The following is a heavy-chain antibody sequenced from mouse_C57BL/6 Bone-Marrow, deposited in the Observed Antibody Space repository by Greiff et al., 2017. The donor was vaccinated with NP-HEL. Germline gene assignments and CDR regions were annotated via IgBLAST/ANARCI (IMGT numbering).Heavy chain of an antibody. Sequence: EVKLVESGGGLVKPGGSLKLSCAASGFTFSSYAMSWVRQTPEKRLEWVATISDGGSYTYYPDNVKGRFTISRDNAKNNLYLQMSHLKSEDTAMYYCARDRRKITTVVAPFDYWGQGTTLTVSS. D-gene: IGHD1-1*01. CDR1: GFTFSSYA. J-gene: IGHJ2*01. CDR2: ISDGGSYT. CDR3: ARDRRKITTVVAPFDY. V-gene: IGHV5-4*01.